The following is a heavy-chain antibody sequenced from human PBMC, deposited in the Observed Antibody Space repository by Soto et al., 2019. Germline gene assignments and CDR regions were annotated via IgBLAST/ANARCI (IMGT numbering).Heavy chain of an antibody. CDR3: ASSGIVGREVNTWFDR. CDR1: AGSITTSY. Sequence: PSETLSLTCTVSAGSITTSYWSWIRQPLGKALEWIGYISYRGSTNYNPSLKSRLTISIDTSKSPISLKLTSMTTADTAVYYCASSGIVGREVNTWFDRWGQGALVTVSS. V-gene: IGHV4-59*01. D-gene: IGHD3-22*01. CDR2: ISYRGST. J-gene: IGHJ5*02.